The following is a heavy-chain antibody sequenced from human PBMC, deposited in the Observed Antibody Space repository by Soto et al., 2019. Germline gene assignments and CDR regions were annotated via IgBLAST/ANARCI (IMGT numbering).Heavy chain of an antibody. CDR1: GFKFEDYV. CDR3: VKDTYDTSGYWGYFDY. Sequence: EVQLVESGGGLVQPGRSLRLSCAASGFKFEDYVMFWVRQPPGKGLEWVSGISWNSGNIVYADSVKGRFTISRDNAKNSLYLQMNSLRPEDTALYYCVKDTYDTSGYWGYFDYWGQGTLVTVSS. J-gene: IGHJ4*02. D-gene: IGHD3-22*01. V-gene: IGHV3-9*01. CDR2: ISWNSGNI.